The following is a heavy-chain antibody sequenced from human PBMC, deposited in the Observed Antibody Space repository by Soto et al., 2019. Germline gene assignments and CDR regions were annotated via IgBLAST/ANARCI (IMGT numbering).Heavy chain of an antibody. CDR2: ISYDGSNK. CDR1: GFTFSSYG. D-gene: IGHD2-2*01. J-gene: IGHJ6*03. CDR3: AKDANFIVVVPAAMLNLSPYYYYYYMDV. V-gene: IGHV3-30*18. Sequence: TGGSLRLSCAASGFTFSSYGMHWVRQAPGKGLEWVAVISYDGSNKYYADSVKGRLTISRDNSKNTLYLQMNSLRAEDTAVYYCAKDANFIVVVPAAMLNLSPYYYYYYMDVWGKGTTVTVSS.